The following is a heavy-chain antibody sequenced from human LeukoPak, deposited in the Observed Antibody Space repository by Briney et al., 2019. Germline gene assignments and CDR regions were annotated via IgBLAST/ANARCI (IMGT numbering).Heavy chain of an antibody. D-gene: IGHD4-23*01. CDR3: ASDYGGNVAAAFDI. Sequence: KPSETLSLTCAVYGGSFSGYYWSWIRQPPGKGLEWIGGINHSGSTNYNPSLKSRVTISVDTSKNQFSLKLSSVTAADTAVYYCASDYGGNVAAAFDIWGQGTMVTVSS. J-gene: IGHJ3*02. CDR2: INHSGST. V-gene: IGHV4-34*01. CDR1: GGSFSGYY.